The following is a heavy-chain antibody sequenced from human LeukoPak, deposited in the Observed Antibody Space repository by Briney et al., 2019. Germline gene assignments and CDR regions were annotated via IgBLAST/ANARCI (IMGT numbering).Heavy chain of an antibody. CDR2: INPNSGGT. Sequence: ASVKVSCKASGYTFTDYYMHWVRQAPGQGLEWMGWINPNSGGTNYAQKFQGRVTMTRDTSISTAYMELSRLRSDDTAVYYCARDRVGNYYYYYGMDVWGQGTTVTVSS. D-gene: IGHD1-26*01. CDR3: ARDRVGNYYYYYGMDV. CDR1: GYTFTDYY. V-gene: IGHV1-2*02. J-gene: IGHJ6*02.